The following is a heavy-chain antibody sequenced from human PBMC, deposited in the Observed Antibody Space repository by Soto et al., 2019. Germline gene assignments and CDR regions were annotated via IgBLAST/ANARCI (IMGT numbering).Heavy chain of an antibody. CDR2: IYYSGTT. V-gene: IGHV4-31*03. CDR3: AASCVGCGGFNYYGMDV. CDR1: GASISSGGYY. J-gene: IGHJ6*02. Sequence: SETLSLTCSVSGASISSGGYYWNWIRQHPGKGLEWIGYIYYSGTTYYNPSLKSRVTISVDTSKNQFSLKLSSVTAADTAVYYCAASCVGCGGFNYYGMDVWGQGTTDT. D-gene: IGHD2-21*01.